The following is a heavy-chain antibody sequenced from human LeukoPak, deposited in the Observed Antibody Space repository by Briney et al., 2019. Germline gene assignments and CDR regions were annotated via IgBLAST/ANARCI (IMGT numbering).Heavy chain of an antibody. CDR3: ARATPTTPYVLDAFDI. Sequence: ASVKVSCKASGGTFSSYAISWVRQAPGQGLEWMGGIIPIFGTANYAQKFQGRVTITADKSTSTAYMELSSLRSEDTAVYYCARATPTTPYVLDAFDIWGQGTMVTVSS. J-gene: IGHJ3*02. CDR1: GGTFSSYA. D-gene: IGHD5-12*01. CDR2: IIPIFGTA. V-gene: IGHV1-69*06.